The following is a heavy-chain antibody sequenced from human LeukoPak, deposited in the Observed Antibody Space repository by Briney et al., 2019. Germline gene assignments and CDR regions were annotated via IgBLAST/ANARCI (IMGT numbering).Heavy chain of an antibody. CDR2: ISYDGSNK. V-gene: IGHV3-30*04. J-gene: IGHJ6*03. CDR1: GFTFDDYA. Sequence: PGGSMRLSCAASGFTFDDYAMHWVRQAPGKGLEWVAVISYDGSNKYYADSVKGRFTISRDNSKNTLYLQMNSLRAEDTAVYYCARGGYSSYMDVWGKGTTVTVSS. CDR3: ARGGYSSYMDV. D-gene: IGHD1-26*01.